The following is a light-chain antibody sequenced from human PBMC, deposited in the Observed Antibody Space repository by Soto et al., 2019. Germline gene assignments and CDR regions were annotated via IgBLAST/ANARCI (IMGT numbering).Light chain of an antibody. CDR2: AAS. CDR1: QGIRND. J-gene: IGKJ1*01. Sequence: AIQMTHSPSSLSASVLYIVTITFRSSQGIRNDLGWYQQKPGKAPELLIYAASTLQSGVPSRFSGSGSGTDFTLTISCLQSEDFATYYCQKYYSFPWKFGQGTKVDIK. V-gene: IGKV1-6*01. CDR3: QKYYSFPWK.